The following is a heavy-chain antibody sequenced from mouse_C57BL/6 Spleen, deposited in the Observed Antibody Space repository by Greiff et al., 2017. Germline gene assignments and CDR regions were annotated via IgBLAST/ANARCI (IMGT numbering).Heavy chain of an antibody. Sequence: VQLQQPGAELVKPGASVKLSCKASGYTFTSYWMQWVKQRPGQGLEWIGEIDPSDSYTNYNQKFKGKATLTVDTSSSTAYMQLSSLTSEDSAVYYCARPYLLLRYRYAMDYWGQGTSVTVSS. CDR1: GYTFTSYW. CDR2: IDPSDSYT. D-gene: IGHD1-1*01. V-gene: IGHV1-50*01. CDR3: ARPYLLLRYRYAMDY. J-gene: IGHJ4*01.